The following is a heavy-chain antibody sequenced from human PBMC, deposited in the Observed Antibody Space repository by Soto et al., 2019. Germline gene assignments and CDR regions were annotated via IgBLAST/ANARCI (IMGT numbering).Heavy chain of an antibody. Sequence: EVQLVESGGGLVKPGGSLRLSCAASGFTFSNAWMSWVRQAPGKGLEWVGRIKSKTDGGTTDYAAPVKGRFTISRDDSTNTLYLQMNSLKTEDTAVYYCTTGYCSSTSCYGDAYYYYYYMDVWGKGTTVTVSS. CDR3: TTGYCSSTSCYGDAYYYYYYMDV. D-gene: IGHD2-2*01. V-gene: IGHV3-15*01. CDR2: IKSKTDGGTT. J-gene: IGHJ6*03. CDR1: GFTFSNAW.